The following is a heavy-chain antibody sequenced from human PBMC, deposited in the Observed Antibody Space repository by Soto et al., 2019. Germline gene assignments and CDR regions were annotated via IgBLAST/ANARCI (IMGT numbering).Heavy chain of an antibody. V-gene: IGHV1-2*02. Sequence: ASVKVSCKASGYTFTGYYIHWVRQAPGQGLEWMGWINPNSGGTNYAQKFQGRVTMTRDTSISTAYMELSRLRSDDTAVYYCARRLCGGSCYRWFDPWGQGTLVTVSS. CDR2: INPNSGGT. CDR3: ARRLCGGSCYRWFDP. D-gene: IGHD2-15*01. CDR1: GYTFTGYY. J-gene: IGHJ5*02.